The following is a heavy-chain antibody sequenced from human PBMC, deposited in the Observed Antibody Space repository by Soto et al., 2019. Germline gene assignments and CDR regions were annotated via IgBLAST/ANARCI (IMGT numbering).Heavy chain of an antibody. D-gene: IGHD1-20*01. CDR1: GFTFSSYA. V-gene: IGHV3-23*01. J-gene: IGHJ6*02. CDR2: ISGSGGST. CDR3: AKAGITGTYYYYGMDV. Sequence: PGGSLRLSCAASGFTFSSYAMSWVRQAPGKGLEWVSAISGSGGSTYCADSVKGRFTISRDNSKNTLYLQMNSLRAEDTAVYYCAKAGITGTYYYYGMDVWGQGTTVTGSS.